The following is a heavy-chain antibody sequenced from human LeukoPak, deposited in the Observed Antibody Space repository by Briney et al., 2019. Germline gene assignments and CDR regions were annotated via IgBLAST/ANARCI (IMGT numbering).Heavy chain of an antibody. CDR1: GYSFTNYW. CDR2: IYPGDSDT. CDR3: ARLSPTCSSTSCYYDY. D-gene: IGHD2-2*01. Sequence: GESLKISCKGSGYSFTNYWIGWVRQMPGKGLEWMGIIYPGDSDTRYSPSSQGQVTISADKSISTAYLQWSSLKASDTAMYYCARLSPTCSSTSCYYDYWGQGTLVTVSS. J-gene: IGHJ4*02. V-gene: IGHV5-51*01.